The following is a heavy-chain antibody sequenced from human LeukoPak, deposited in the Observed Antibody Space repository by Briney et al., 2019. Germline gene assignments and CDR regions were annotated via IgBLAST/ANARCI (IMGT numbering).Heavy chain of an antibody. J-gene: IGHJ3*02. V-gene: IGHV3-74*01. D-gene: IGHD3-3*02. Sequence: GGSLRLSCAASGFTFSSYWMHWVRQAPGKGLVWVSRINTDGSSTSYADSVKGRFTISRDNAKNTLYLQMNSLRAEDTAVYYCALLSANWVGFLEWLQTPPPDAFDIWGQGTMVTVSS. CDR3: ALLSANWVGFLEWLQTPPPDAFDI. CDR2: INTDGSST. CDR1: GFTFSSYW.